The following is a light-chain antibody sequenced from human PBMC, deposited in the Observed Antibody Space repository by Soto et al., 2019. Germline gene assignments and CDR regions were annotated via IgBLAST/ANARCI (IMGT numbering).Light chain of an antibody. Sequence: DIQMTQSPSSVSASVGDRVTITCRASQDVGTWLAWYQQKPGTAPKFLIYAASLLHGGVPSRFSGSGSGTDFTLTISSLQPEDFATYYCLQANSFPLTFGGGTKVEIK. J-gene: IGKJ4*01. CDR2: AAS. CDR1: QDVGTW. V-gene: IGKV1-12*01. CDR3: LQANSFPLT.